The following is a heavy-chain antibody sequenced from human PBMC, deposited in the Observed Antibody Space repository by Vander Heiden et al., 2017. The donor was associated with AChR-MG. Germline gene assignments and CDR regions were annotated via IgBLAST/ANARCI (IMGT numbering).Heavy chain of an antibody. J-gene: IGHJ4*02. CDR3: ASPYCSSTSCYHVHS. V-gene: IGHV1-69*01. CDR2: IIPIFGTA. Sequence: KKPGSSVKVSCKASGGTFSSYAISWVRQAPGQGLEWMGGIIPIFGTANYAQKLQGRVTITADESTSTAYMELSSLRSEDTAVYYCASPYCSSTSCYHVHSWGQGTLVTVSS. CDR1: GGTFSSYA. D-gene: IGHD2-2*01.